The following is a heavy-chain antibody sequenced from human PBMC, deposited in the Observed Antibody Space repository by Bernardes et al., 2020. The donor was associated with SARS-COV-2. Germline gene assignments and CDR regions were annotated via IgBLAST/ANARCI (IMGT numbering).Heavy chain of an antibody. CDR3: ARDLYTKNMGYYYNGMNA. Sequence: GGSLRLSCIASGFTFSNYWMSWVRQAPGKGLEWVANIKEDGSEKYYVDSMKGRFTISRDNAKNSVYLQMSSLRAEDTAVYYCARDLYTKNMGYYYNGMNAWGQGTTVTVSS. V-gene: IGHV3-7*01. CDR1: GFTFSNYW. J-gene: IGHJ6*02. CDR2: IKEDGSEK. D-gene: IGHD2-8*01.